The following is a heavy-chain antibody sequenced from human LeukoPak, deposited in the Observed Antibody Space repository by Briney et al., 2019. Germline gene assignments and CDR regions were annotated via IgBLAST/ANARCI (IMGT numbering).Heavy chain of an antibody. CDR1: AGSISSYY. CDR2: IYYSGST. CDR3: ARGRGELSNRNWFDP. V-gene: IGHV4-59*12. Sequence: SETLSLTCTVSAGSISSYYWSWVRQPPGRGLEWIGHIYYSGSTNYNPSLKSRVTISVDTSKNQFSLKLRSVTAADTAVYYCARGRGELSNRNWFDPWGQGTLVTVSS. D-gene: IGHD3-16*02. J-gene: IGHJ5*02.